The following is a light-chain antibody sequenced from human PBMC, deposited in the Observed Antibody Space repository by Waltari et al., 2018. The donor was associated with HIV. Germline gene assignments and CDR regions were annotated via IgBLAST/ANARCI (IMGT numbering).Light chain of an antibody. CDR2: WAS. J-gene: IGKJ4*01. Sequence: IVMTQSPDSVAVSLGERATINSVSSQRVLKSSTYRNYLAWYQQKPGQPPTLLFYWASTRESGVPDRFSGSGSGTDFTLTISSLQAEDVAVYYCQQYYTTPLTFGGGTKVEIK. CDR1: QRVLKSSTYRNY. CDR3: QQYYTTPLT. V-gene: IGKV4-1*01.